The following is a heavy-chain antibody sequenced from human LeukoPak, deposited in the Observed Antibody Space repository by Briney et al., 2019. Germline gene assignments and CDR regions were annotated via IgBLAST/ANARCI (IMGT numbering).Heavy chain of an antibody. D-gene: IGHD1-26*01. CDR2: ISAYNGDT. J-gene: IGHJ4*02. V-gene: IGHV1-18*01. Sequence: GASVKVSCKASGYTFTSYGVSWVRQAPGQGLEWMGWISAYNGDTNYAHELQGRVTMTTDTSTSTAYMELRSLRSDDTAVYYCARVPRPPSGSDFDYWGQGTLITVSS. CDR3: ARVPRPPSGSDFDY. CDR1: GYTFTSYG.